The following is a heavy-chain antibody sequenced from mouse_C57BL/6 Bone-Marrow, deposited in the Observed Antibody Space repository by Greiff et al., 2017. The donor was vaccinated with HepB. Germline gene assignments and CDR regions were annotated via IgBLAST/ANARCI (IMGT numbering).Heavy chain of an antibody. Sequence: VQLQQPGAELVKPGASVKLSCKASGYTFTSYWMQWVKQRPGQGLEWIGEIDPSDSYTNYNQKFKGKATLTVDTSSSTAYMQLSSLTSEDSAVYYCARDYDAMDYWGQGTSVTVSS. CDR3: ARDYDAMDY. J-gene: IGHJ4*01. CDR2: IDPSDSYT. V-gene: IGHV1-50*01. CDR1: GYTFTSYW.